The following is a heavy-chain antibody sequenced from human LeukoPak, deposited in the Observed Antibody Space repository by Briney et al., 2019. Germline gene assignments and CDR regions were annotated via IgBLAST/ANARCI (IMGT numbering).Heavy chain of an antibody. CDR3: AREIPRGAFDI. D-gene: IGHD2-2*02. CDR1: GFTVSSNY. V-gene: IGHV3-66*01. CDR2: IFSGGST. Sequence: GGSLRLSCAASGFTVSSNYMSWVRQAPGKGLEWVSVIFSGGSTYYADSVKGRFTISRDNSKNTLYLQINNLRAEDTAVYYCAREIPRGAFDIWGQGTMVTVSS. J-gene: IGHJ3*02.